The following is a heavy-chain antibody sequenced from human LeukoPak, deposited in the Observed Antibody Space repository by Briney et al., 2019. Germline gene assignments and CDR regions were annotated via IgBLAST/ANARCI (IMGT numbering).Heavy chain of an antibody. V-gene: IGHV3-7*01. CDR3: ARAGDRGTTDY. CDR1: GFTFSTYW. J-gene: IGHJ4*02. CDR2: INEDVSEQ. D-gene: IGHD1-7*01. Sequence: GGSLRLSCAASGFTFSTYWMSWVRQAPGKGLEWVANINEDVSEQYFVDSVKGRFTMSRDNAQNSLYLQMNSLRGDDTAVYYCARAGDRGTTDYWGQGTLVTVSS.